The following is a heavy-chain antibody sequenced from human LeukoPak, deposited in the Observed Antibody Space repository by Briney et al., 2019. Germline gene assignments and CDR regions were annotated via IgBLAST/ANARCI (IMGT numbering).Heavy chain of an antibody. J-gene: IGHJ4*02. Sequence: GGSLRLSCAASGFTFSSYGMHWVRQAPGKGLEWVAFIRYDGSNKYYADSVKGRFTISRDNSKNTLYLQMNSLRSEDTAVYYCARGGTMVRGVISWADYWGQGTLVTVSS. CDR1: GFTFSSYG. CDR2: IRYDGSNK. V-gene: IGHV3-30*02. CDR3: ARGGTMVRGVISWADY. D-gene: IGHD3-10*01.